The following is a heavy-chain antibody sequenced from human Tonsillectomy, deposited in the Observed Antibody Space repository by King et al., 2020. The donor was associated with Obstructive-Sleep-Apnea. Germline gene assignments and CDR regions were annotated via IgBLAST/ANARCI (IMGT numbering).Heavy chain of an antibody. D-gene: IGHD3-22*01. J-gene: IGHJ3*02. V-gene: IGHV5-10-1*01. CDR1: GYSFTSYW. Sequence: VQLVQSGAEVKKPGESLRISCKGSGYSFTSYWISWVRQIPGKVLEWMGRIDPSDSYTNYSPSFQGYVTISADKSISTAYLQWSSLKASDTAIYYCARPTYYYDSSSYYSDAFDIWGQGTMVTVSS. CDR3: ARPTYYYDSSSYYSDAFDI. CDR2: IDPSDSYT.